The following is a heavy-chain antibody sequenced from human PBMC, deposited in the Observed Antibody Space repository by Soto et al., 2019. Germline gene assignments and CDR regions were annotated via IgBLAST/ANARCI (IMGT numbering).Heavy chain of an antibody. V-gene: IGHV4-31*03. J-gene: IGHJ6*02. D-gene: IGHD4-17*01. CDR1: GGSVNNANYF. Sequence: QVRLEESGPGLVKPSETLSLICSVSGGSVNNANYFWNWIRHHPENGLEWIGYIYYSGSTRYNPSFQTRATLSIDTSTHRFSLRLHSVTVAATAVYFCARDADYGGSRGGMDVWGRGTTVTVSS. CDR2: IYYSGST. CDR3: ARDADYGGSRGGMDV.